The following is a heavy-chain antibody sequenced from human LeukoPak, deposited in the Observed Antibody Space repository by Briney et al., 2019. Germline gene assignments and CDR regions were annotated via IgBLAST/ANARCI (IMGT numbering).Heavy chain of an antibody. CDR2: INHSGST. J-gene: IGHJ4*02. Sequence: SETLSLTCAVYGGSFSGYYWSWIRQPPGKRLEWIGEINHSGSTNYNPSLKSRVTISVDTSKNQFSLRLSSVTAADTAVYYCARAGGDTTMAVDLDYWGQGTLVTVSS. D-gene: IGHD5-18*01. CDR1: GGSFSGYY. CDR3: ARAGGDTTMAVDLDY. V-gene: IGHV4-34*01.